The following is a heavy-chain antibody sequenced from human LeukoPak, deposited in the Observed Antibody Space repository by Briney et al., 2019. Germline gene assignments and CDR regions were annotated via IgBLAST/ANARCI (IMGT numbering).Heavy chain of an antibody. CDR2: IIPVLDIT. D-gene: IGHD3-10*01. CDR3: ATDRHMVRGVIGYRDY. CDR1: GGTLRSYA. J-gene: IGHJ4*02. Sequence: ASVKVSCKASGGTLRSYAFSWVRQAPGQGLEWMGRIIPVLDITDTAQKFQGRVTITADASTNTAYMELSSLRSEDTAVYYCATDRHMVRGVIGYRDYWGQGTLVTVSS. V-gene: IGHV1-69*04.